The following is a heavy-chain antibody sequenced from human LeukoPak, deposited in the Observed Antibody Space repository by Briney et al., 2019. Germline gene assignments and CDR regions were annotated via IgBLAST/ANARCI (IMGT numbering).Heavy chain of an antibody. D-gene: IGHD4-17*01. CDR2: IRGTGGST. CDR3: AKEIYGDPTGGRFQH. CDR1: GFTFSSYA. V-gene: IGHV3-23*01. J-gene: IGHJ1*01. Sequence: PGGSLGLSCAASGFTFSSYAISWVRQTPGKGLEWVSVIRGTGGSTYYADSVKGRFTISRDNSKNTLSLQMNSLVADDTAVYYCAKEIYGDPTGGRFQHWGQGTLVTVSS.